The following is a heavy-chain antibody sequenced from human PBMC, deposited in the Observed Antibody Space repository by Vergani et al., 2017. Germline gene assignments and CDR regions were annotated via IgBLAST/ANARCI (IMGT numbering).Heavy chain of an antibody. D-gene: IGHD1-26*01. Sequence: QVQLQESGPGLVKPSQSLSLTCTVSGGSFSGVSYYLSWVRQPAGKGLEWIGRIYYSGRTDYNPSLESRVTISVDTSKNTFSLKLNSVTAADTAIYYCARDSAVGGTFDSWGQGTLVSVSS. CDR2: IYYSGRT. CDR3: ARDSAVGGTFDS. J-gene: IGHJ4*02. CDR1: GGSFSGVSYY. V-gene: IGHV4-61*02.